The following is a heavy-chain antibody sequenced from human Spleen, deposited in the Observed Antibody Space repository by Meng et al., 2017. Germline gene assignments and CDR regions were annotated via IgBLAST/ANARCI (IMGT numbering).Heavy chain of an antibody. CDR3: VRSRAWVRTGFDP. D-gene: IGHD1/OR15-1a*01. V-gene: IGHV4-39*01. Sequence: QPQLQESGPGLVKPSETLFLTCGVSVDSISSSASYWGWIRQSPGKGLEWIGSIGHSGFTYYTPSLESRVTVSVDTSRSQFSLELTSVTAADTAVYYCVRSRAWVRTGFDPWGQGTLVTVSS. CDR2: IGHSGFT. CDR1: VDSISSSASY. J-gene: IGHJ5*02.